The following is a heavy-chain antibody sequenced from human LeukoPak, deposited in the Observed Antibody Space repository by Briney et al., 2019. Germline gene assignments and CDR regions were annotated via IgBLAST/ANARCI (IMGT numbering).Heavy chain of an antibody. CDR3: ARHDYDYLPGNYRYNYFDY. CDR2: ISSSSSTI. D-gene: IGHD3-16*02. V-gene: IGHV3-48*04. Sequence: GGSLRLSCAASGFTFSSYSMNWVRQAPGKGLEWVSYISSSSSTIYYADSVKGRFTISRDNAKNSLYLQMNSLRAEDTAVYYCARHDYDYLPGNYRYNYFDYWGQGTLVTVSS. CDR1: GFTFSSYS. J-gene: IGHJ4*02.